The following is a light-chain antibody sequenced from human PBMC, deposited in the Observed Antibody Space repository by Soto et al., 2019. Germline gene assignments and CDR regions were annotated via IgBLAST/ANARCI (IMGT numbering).Light chain of an antibody. V-gene: IGLV2-11*01. CDR3: CSYAGSWDVV. CDR2: DVS. CDR1: SSDVGGYEY. Sequence: QSVLTQPRSVSGSPGQSVTISCTGTSSDVGGYEYVSWYQQLPGKAPKLMIYDVSKRPSGVPDRFSGSKSGNTASLTISGLQAEDEADYYCCSYAGSWDVVFAGGTKLTVL. J-gene: IGLJ2*01.